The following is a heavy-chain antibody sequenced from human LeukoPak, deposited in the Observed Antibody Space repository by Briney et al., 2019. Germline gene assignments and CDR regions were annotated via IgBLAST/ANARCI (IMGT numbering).Heavy chain of an antibody. D-gene: IGHD1-26*01. Sequence: ASVKVSCKASGGTFSSYAISWVRQAPGQGLEWMGGIIPIFGTANYAQKFQGRVTITADESTSTAYMELSSLRSEDTAVYYCARGRSGSSWIDYWGQGTLITVSS. CDR1: GGTFSSYA. CDR3: ARGRSGSSWIDY. V-gene: IGHV1-69*13. CDR2: IIPIFGTA. J-gene: IGHJ4*02.